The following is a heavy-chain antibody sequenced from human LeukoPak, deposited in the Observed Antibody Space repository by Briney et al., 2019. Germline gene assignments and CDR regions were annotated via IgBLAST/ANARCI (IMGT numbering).Heavy chain of an antibody. CDR3: ASSHRSSSWTPGWFDP. D-gene: IGHD6-13*01. CDR1: GGTFSSYA. V-gene: IGHV1-69*06. CDR2: IIPIFGTA. Sequence: SVKVSCKASGGTFSSYAISWVRQAPGQGLEWMGGIIPIFGTANYAQKFQGRVTITADKSTSTAYMELSSLRSEDTAVYYCASSHRSSSWTPGWFDPWGQGTLVTVSS. J-gene: IGHJ5*02.